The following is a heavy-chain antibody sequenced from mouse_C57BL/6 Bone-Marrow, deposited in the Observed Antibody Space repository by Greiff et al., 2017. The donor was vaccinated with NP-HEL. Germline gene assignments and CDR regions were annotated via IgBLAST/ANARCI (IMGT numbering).Heavy chain of an antibody. V-gene: IGHV4-1*01. CDR1: GVDFSRYW. J-gene: IGHJ3*01. D-gene: IGHD3-2*02. CDR2: INPDSSTI. CDR3: AGYSSGYTWFAY. Sequence: CKASGVDFSRYWMSWVRRAPGKGLEWIGEINPDSSTINYAPSLKDKFIISRDNAKNTLYLQMSKVRSEDTALYYCAGYSSGYTWFAYWGQGTLVTVSA.